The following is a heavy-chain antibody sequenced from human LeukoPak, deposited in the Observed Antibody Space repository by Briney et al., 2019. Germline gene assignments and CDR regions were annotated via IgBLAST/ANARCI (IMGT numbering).Heavy chain of an antibody. V-gene: IGHV3-43D*03. D-gene: IGHD3-10*01. CDR2: ISWDGGST. Sequence: GGSLRLSCAASGFTFDDYAMHWVRQAPGKGLEWVSLISWDGGSTYYADSVKGRFTISRDNSKNSLYLQMNSLRAEDTALYYCAKEGMITMAKGGGYFDYWGQGTLVTVSS. CDR1: GFTFDDYA. J-gene: IGHJ4*02. CDR3: AKEGMITMAKGGGYFDY.